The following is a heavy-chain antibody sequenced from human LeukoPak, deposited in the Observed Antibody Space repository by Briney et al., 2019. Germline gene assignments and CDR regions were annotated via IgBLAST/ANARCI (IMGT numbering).Heavy chain of an antibody. CDR3: ARGAAADDAFDI. Sequence: SVKVSCKASGGTFSSYAISWVRQAPGQGLEWMGGIIPIFGTANYAQKFQGRVTITADESTSTAYMELSSLRSEDTAVYHCARGAAADDAFDIWGQGTMVTVSS. CDR1: GGTFSSYA. V-gene: IGHV1-69*01. J-gene: IGHJ3*02. D-gene: IGHD6-13*01. CDR2: IIPIFGTA.